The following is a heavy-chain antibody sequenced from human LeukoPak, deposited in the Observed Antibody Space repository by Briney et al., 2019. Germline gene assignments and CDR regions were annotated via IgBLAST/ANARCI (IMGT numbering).Heavy chain of an antibody. Sequence: PGGSLRLSCAASGFTFSSYGMHWVRQAPGKGLEWVTXXXYDGSNKYYADSVKGRFTVSRDNSNNTLYLQMNSLRGDDTAVYYCAXEGAVLXEXYXXYMDVWGKGTTVTVSS. CDR3: AXEGAVLXEXYXXYMDV. J-gene: IGHJ6*03. CDR1: GFTFSSYG. D-gene: IGHD6-19*01. CDR2: XXYDGSNK. V-gene: IGHV3-30*02.